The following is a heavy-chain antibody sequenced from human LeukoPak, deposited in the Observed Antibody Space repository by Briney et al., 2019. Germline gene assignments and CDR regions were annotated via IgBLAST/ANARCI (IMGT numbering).Heavy chain of an antibody. CDR2: ISAYNGNT. V-gene: IGHV1-18*01. J-gene: IGHJ4*02. D-gene: IGHD5-24*01. CDR1: GYTFTSYG. CDR3: ARGGSRVTTINILDY. Sequence: ASVKVSCKASGYTFTSYGISWVRQAPGQGLEWMGWISAYNGNTNYAQKLQGRVTMTTDTSTNTAYMELRSLGSDDTAVYYCARGGSRVTTINILDYWGQGALVTVSS.